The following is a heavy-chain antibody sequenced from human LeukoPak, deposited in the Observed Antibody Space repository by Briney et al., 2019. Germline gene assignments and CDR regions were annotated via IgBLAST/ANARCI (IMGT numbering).Heavy chain of an antibody. CDR3: ARDLGFQMGVYDFWSGYYTGMLDY. CDR2: ISYDGSNK. CDR1: GFTFSSYA. D-gene: IGHD3-3*01. V-gene: IGHV3-30-3*01. Sequence: GGSLRLSCAASGFTFSSYAMSWVRQAPGKGLEWVAVISYDGSNKYYADSVKGRFTISRDNSKNTLYLQMNSLRAEDTAVYYCARDLGFQMGVYDFWSGYYTGMLDYWGQGTLVTVSS. J-gene: IGHJ4*02.